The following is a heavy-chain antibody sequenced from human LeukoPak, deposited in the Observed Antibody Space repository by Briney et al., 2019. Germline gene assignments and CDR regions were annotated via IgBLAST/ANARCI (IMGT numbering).Heavy chain of an antibody. J-gene: IGHJ4*02. CDR3: ARDDNPAYGDYHPFGH. V-gene: IGHV3-30*03. CDR1: GFTFSSYG. D-gene: IGHD4-17*01. Sequence: GGSLRLSCAASGFTFSSYGMHWVRQAPGKGLEWVAVISYDGSNKYYADSVKGRFTISRDNAKNSLYLQMNSLRAEDTAVYYCARDDNPAYGDYHPFGHWGQGTLVTVSS. CDR2: ISYDGSNK.